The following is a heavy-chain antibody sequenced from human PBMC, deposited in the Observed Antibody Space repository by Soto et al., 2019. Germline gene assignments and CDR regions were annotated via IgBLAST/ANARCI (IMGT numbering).Heavy chain of an antibody. V-gene: IGHV3-23*01. CDR2: ISGSGGST. D-gene: IGHD2-15*01. CDR1: GFTFSSYA. J-gene: IGHJ4*02. CDR3: AKGGVVVVAATPFDY. Sequence: EVQLLESGGGLVQPGGSLRLSCAASGFTFSSYAMSWVRQAPGKGLEWVSAISGSGGSTYYADSVKGRFTISRDNSKNTLYLQINRLRAEDTAVYYCAKGGVVVVAATPFDYWGQGTLVTVSS.